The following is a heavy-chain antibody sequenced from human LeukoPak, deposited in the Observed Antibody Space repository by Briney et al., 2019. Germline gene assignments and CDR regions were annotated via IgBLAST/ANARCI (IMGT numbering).Heavy chain of an antibody. CDR2: IYYSGST. CDR1: GGSISGSSYY. V-gene: IGHV4-39*07. D-gene: IGHD3-22*01. J-gene: IGHJ4*02. Sequence: SETLSLTCTVSGGSISGSSYYWGWIRQPPGKGLEWIGSIYYSGSTYYNPSLKSRVTISVDTSRNQFSLKLSSVTAADTAVYYCARDPPNAHYDSSGYYPLDDYWGQGTLVTVSS. CDR3: ARDPPNAHYDSSGYYPLDDY.